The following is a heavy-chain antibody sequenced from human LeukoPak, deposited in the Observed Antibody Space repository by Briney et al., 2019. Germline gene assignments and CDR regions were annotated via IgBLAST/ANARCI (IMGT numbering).Heavy chain of an antibody. CDR1: GGSVSSYY. J-gene: IGHJ3*02. Sequence: SETLSLTCTVSGGSVSSYYWSWIRQPPGKGLEWIGYIYYSGSTNYNPSLKSRVTISVDTSKNQFSLKLSSATAADTAVYYCARRPEYQLGAFDIWGQGTMVTVSS. CDR3: ARRPEYQLGAFDI. V-gene: IGHV4-59*02. CDR2: IYYSGST. D-gene: IGHD2-2*01.